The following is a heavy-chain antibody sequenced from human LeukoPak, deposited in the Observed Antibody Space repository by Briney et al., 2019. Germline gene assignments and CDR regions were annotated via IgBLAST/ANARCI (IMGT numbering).Heavy chain of an antibody. J-gene: IGHJ3*02. CDR3: AILVVVTAIPALGAFDI. CDR1: GFTFSSYS. V-gene: IGHV3-48*01. D-gene: IGHD2-21*02. Sequence: PGGSLRLSRAASGFTFSSYSMNWVRQAPGKGLEWVSYISSSSSTIYYADSVKGRFTISRDNSKNTLYLQMNSLRAEDTAVYYCAILVVVTAIPALGAFDIWGQGTMVTVSS. CDR2: ISSSSSTI.